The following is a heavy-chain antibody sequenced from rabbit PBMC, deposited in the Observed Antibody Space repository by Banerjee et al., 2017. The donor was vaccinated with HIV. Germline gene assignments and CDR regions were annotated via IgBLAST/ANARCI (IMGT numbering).Heavy chain of an antibody. CDR1: GFDFSSSY. CDR2: IYPGKGTT. Sequence: QLKETGGGLVQPGGSLTLSCKASGFDFSSSYMSWVRQAPGKGLEWIGTIYPGKGTTDYVSWVNGRFSISRENTQNTVSLQMNSLTAADTATYFCARPGYDGYGYDLWGPGTLVT. D-gene: IGHD6-1*01. CDR3: ARPGYDGYGYDL. V-gene: IGHV1S7*01. J-gene: IGHJ4*01.